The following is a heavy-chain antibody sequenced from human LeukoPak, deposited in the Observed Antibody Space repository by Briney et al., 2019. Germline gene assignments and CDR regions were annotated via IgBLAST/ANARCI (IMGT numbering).Heavy chain of an antibody. CDR2: INHSGST. CDR3: ARGHQDYYDSSGYPYYYYGMDV. V-gene: IGHV4-34*01. D-gene: IGHD3-22*01. CDR1: GGSFSGYY. Sequence: SETLSLTCAVYGGSFSGYYWSWIRQPPGKGLEWIGEINHSGSTNYNPSLKSRVTISVDTSKNQFSLKLSSVTAAHTAVYYCARGHQDYYDSSGYPYYYYGMDVWGQGTTVTVSS. J-gene: IGHJ6*02.